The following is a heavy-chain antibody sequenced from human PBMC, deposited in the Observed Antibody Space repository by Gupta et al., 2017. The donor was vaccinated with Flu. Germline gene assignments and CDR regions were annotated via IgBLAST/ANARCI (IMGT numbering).Heavy chain of an antibody. Sequence: GEYAMRLFRPAARKGMEWVGYINSKTSGATPAYAAAEKGRFTISRDDYKNIAYLEMERMRTEDTAMYDCTRGDERKWNYYYGGQGTLVTVSP. V-gene: IGHV3-49*03. CDR2: INSKTSGATP. J-gene: IGHJ4*02. CDR1: GEYA. D-gene: IGHD1-7*01. CDR3: TRGDERKWNYYY.